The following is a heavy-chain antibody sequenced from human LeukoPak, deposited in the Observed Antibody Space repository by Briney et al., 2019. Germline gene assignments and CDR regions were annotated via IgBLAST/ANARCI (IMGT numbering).Heavy chain of an antibody. Sequence: SGTLSLTCAVSGGSVSSSNWWSWVRQPPGKGLEWIGEIYHSGSTNYNPSLKSRVTISVDKSKSQFSLKLSSVTAADTAVYYCAREGYCSGGSCYSSPFDPWGQGTLVTVSS. CDR3: AREGYCSGGSCYSSPFDP. V-gene: IGHV4-4*02. D-gene: IGHD2-15*01. J-gene: IGHJ5*02. CDR2: IYHSGST. CDR1: GGSVSSSNW.